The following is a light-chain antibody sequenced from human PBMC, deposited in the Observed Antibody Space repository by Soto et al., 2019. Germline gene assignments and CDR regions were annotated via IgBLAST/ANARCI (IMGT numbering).Light chain of an antibody. CDR3: AAWDDSLNGEV. CDR2: SNN. J-gene: IGLJ1*01. CDR1: SSNIGINT. V-gene: IGLV1-44*01. Sequence: SVLTQPPSASGTPGQRVTISCSGSSSNIGINTVNWYQQLPGTAPKLLIYSNNQRPSGVPDRFSGSKSGTSASLAVSGLQSEDEADYYCAAWDDSLNGEVFGTGTKVTVL.